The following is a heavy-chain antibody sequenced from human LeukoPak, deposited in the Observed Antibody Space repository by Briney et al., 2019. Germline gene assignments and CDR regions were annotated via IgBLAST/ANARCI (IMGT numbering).Heavy chain of an antibody. CDR1: GVSISRSSYY. V-gene: IGHV4-39*01. CDR3: ARSLPYCTNGVCYYYFDY. Sequence: SETLSLTSTVSGVSISRSSYYWGWIRQPPGKGLEWIRSIYYSGSTYYNPSLISRVTISVVTSKNQFFLRLRSVATAVTAVYYCARSLPYCTNGVCYYYFDYWGQGTLVTVSS. CDR2: IYYSGST. J-gene: IGHJ4*02. D-gene: IGHD2-8*01.